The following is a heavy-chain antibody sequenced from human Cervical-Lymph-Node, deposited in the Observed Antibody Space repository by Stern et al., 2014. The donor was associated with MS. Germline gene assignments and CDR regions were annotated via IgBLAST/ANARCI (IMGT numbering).Heavy chain of an antibody. J-gene: IGHJ6*01. CDR3: SREALGDYDRSSGTFYYIGRDV. D-gene: IGHD3-22*01. CDR2: IFYRGSP. V-gene: IGHV4-59*01. Sequence: VQLGESGPGLVKPSEIVSLTCRVSGGSITTYHWSWIRQAPGKGLGWIGSIFYRGSPYNNASVGSRGPSSEETSSNPASLRTRAVTAADTATYYCSREALGDYDRSSGTFYYIGRDVWGQGTTVTVS. CDR1: GGSITTYH.